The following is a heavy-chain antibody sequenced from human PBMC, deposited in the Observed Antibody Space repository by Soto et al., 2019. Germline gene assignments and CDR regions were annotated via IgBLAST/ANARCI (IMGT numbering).Heavy chain of an antibody. CDR2: INIGDGNI. CDR3: ARSDQYYHDSSGYYCPSGYYYYGMDL. CDR1: GYTFANYA. D-gene: IGHD3-22*01. J-gene: IGHJ6*02. V-gene: IGHV1-3*04. Sequence: ASVKVSCKASGYTFANYAMHWVRQAPGQRLEWMGWINIGDGNIKYSQKFKGRVTITRDASATTAYMELSSLRSEDTAVYYCARSDQYYHDSSGYYCPSGYYYYGMDLWGQGTTVTVSS.